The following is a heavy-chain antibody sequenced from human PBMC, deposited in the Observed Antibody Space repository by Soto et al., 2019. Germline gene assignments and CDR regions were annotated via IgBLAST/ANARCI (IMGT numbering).Heavy chain of an antibody. Sequence: PSETLSLTCNVSGGAIDRGGYYWCWIRQHPGKGLEWIGYIYYSGSTYYNPSLKSRVSISIDTSKNQFSLELISVTAADTAVYYCARVGTSYARRSLDVWGQGTTVTVSS. CDR2: IYYSGST. CDR1: GGAIDRGGYY. J-gene: IGHJ6*02. CDR3: ARVGTSYARRSLDV. D-gene: IGHD7-27*01. V-gene: IGHV4-31*03.